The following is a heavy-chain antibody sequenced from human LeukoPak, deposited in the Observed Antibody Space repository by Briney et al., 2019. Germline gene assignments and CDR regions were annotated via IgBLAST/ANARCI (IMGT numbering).Heavy chain of an antibody. Sequence: GGSLRLSCAASGFTFRSYSMNWVRQAPGKGLEWVSAIDPSSTYIYYADSVKGRFTISRDNAENSLYLQMNSLRVEDTAVYYCARRYYDFWSGYYFDYWGQGTLVTVSS. V-gene: IGHV3-21*01. CDR3: ARRYYDFWSGYYFDY. CDR1: GFTFRSYS. J-gene: IGHJ4*02. D-gene: IGHD3-3*01. CDR2: IDPSSTYI.